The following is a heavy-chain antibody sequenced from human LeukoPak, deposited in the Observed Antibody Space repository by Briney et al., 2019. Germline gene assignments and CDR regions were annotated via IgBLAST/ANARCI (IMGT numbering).Heavy chain of an antibody. J-gene: IGHJ5*02. CDR1: GYTFTGYY. CDR3: AREPGRYNWFDP. CDR2: INPNSGGT. Sequence: GASVKVSCKASGYTFTGYYLHWVRQAPGQGLEWMGWINPNSGGTNYAQKFQGRVAMTRDTSISTAYMELSRLRSDDTAVYYCAREPGRYNWFDPWGQGTLVTVSS. V-gene: IGHV1-2*02.